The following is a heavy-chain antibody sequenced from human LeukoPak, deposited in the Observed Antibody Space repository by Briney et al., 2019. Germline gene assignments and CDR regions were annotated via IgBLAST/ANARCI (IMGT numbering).Heavy chain of an antibody. V-gene: IGHV3-23*01. CDR3: AKRRLAAVTYYFDY. Sequence: GGSLRLSCEASGFTFSTYAMSWVRQAAGKGLEWVSTISADGGSTCYADSVRGRFSISRDKSKNTLYLQMNSLRAEDTAVYYCAKRRLAAVTYYFDYWGQGTLVTVSS. CDR2: ISADGGST. J-gene: IGHJ4*02. D-gene: IGHD2-15*01. CDR1: GFTFSTYA.